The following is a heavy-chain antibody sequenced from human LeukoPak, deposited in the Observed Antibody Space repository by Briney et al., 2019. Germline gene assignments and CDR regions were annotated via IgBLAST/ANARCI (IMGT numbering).Heavy chain of an antibody. D-gene: IGHD3-22*01. Sequence: GGSLRLSCAASEFTFPMYWMNWVRQAPGKGLEWVSSISGGSSYIYYADSVKGRFTISRDNAKNSLSLQMNSLRAEDTAVYYCARDPRYGSSGFDYWGRGTLVTVSS. CDR2: ISGGSSYI. CDR1: EFTFPMYW. V-gene: IGHV3-21*01. J-gene: IGHJ4*02. CDR3: ARDPRYGSSGFDY.